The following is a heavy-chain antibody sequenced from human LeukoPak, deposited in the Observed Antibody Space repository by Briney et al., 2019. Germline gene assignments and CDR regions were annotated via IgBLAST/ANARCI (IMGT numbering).Heavy chain of an antibody. D-gene: IGHD3-10*01. Sequence: PSETLSLTCAVYGESISDYYWTWIRQFPGKGLEWIVEIHHSKGTNYNPSLKSRLTMSVDRSKNQFFLKLSSVTAADTAIYYCVRATAAGSGRAFDYWAQGSLVPVSS. CDR1: GESISDYY. CDR3: VRATAAGSGRAFDY. CDR2: IHHSKGT. J-gene: IGHJ4*02. V-gene: IGHV4-34*10.